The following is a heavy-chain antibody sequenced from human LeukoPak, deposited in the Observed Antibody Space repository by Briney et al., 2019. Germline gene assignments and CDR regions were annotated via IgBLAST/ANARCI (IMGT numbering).Heavy chain of an antibody. CDR3: ARVGGYSYGASFVDY. J-gene: IGHJ4*02. CDR1: GFTVSSNY. D-gene: IGHD5-18*01. V-gene: IGHV3-66*02. Sequence: GGSLRLSCAASGFTVSSNYMRWVRQAPGKGLEWVSVIYSGGSTYYADSVKGRFTISRDNSKNTLYLQMNSLRAEDTAVYYCARVGGYSYGASFVDYWGQGTLVTVSS. CDR2: IYSGGST.